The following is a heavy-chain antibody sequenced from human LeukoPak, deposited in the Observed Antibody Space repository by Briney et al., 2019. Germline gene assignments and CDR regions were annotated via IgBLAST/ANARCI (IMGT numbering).Heavy chain of an antibody. Sequence: SETLSLTCTVSGGSISSSTYYWGWIRQPPGKGLEWIGSIYYGGTTYYNPSLKSRVTISVDTSKNQFSLKLSSVTAADTAVYYCVGVGATPYDAFDIWGQGTMVTVSS. CDR2: IYYGGTT. V-gene: IGHV4-39*07. CDR3: VGVGATPYDAFDI. CDR1: GGSISSSTYY. J-gene: IGHJ3*02. D-gene: IGHD1-26*01.